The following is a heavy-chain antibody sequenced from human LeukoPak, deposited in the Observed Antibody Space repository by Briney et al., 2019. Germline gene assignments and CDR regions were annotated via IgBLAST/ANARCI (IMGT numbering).Heavy chain of an antibody. CDR1: GGSFSGYY. D-gene: IGHD3-10*01. Sequence: SETLSLTCAVYGGSFSGYYWSWIRQPPGKGLEWIGEINHSGSTNYNPSLKSRVTISVDTSKNQFSLKLSSVTAADTAAYYCARGRAYYGSGTPFRGRFDYWGQGTLVTVSS. CDR2: INHSGST. V-gene: IGHV4-34*01. CDR3: ARGRAYYGSGTPFRGRFDY. J-gene: IGHJ4*02.